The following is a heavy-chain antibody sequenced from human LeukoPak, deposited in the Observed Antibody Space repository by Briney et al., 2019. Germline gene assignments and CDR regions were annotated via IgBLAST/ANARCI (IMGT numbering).Heavy chain of an antibody. J-gene: IGHJ4*02. CDR3: VRDFYGDFSKFDY. Sequence: PGRSLRLSCGASGFTFSSYGMHWVRQAPGKGLEWVAGIWYDGSNKNYADSVKGRFTISRDNSKNSLYLQMNSLRAEDTAVYYCVRDFYGDFSKFDYWGQGILVTVSS. V-gene: IGHV3-33*01. CDR2: IWYDGSNK. D-gene: IGHD4-17*01. CDR1: GFTFSSYG.